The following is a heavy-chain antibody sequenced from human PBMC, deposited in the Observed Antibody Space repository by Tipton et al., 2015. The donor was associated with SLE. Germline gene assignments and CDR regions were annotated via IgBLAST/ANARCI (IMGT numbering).Heavy chain of an antibody. CDR1: GGSISSYY. CDR2: IYYSGST. Sequence: TLSLTCTVSGGSISSYYWSWIRQPPGKGLEWIGYIYYSGSTNYNPSLKSRVTISVATSKNQFSLKLSSVTAADTAVYYCARVERAARGFDYWGQGTLVTVSS. J-gene: IGHJ4*02. CDR3: ARVERAARGFDY. D-gene: IGHD6-13*01. V-gene: IGHV4-59*01.